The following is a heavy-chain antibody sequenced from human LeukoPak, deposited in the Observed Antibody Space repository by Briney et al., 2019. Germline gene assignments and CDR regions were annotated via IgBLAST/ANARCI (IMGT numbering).Heavy chain of an antibody. CDR3: AKNGDRGAFCSGGTCYPYYYYYMDV. J-gene: IGHJ6*03. CDR1: GFTFSTYG. CDR2: VSSAGGTT. V-gene: IGHV3-23*01. Sequence: GGTLRLSCAASGFTFSTYGMSWVRQAPGKGLEWVSAVSSAGGTTYYADSVKGRFTISRDNSKNTLFLQINSLRAEDTAVYYCAKNGDRGAFCSGGTCYPYYYYYMDVWGKGTTVTISS. D-gene: IGHD2-15*01.